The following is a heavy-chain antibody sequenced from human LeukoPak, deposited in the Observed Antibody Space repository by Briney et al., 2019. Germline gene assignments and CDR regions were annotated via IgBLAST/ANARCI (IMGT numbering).Heavy chain of an antibody. J-gene: IGHJ3*02. CDR1: GGSICIHF. CDR3: AGWYCSSTSCQKAFDI. Sequence: PSETLCLTSTVSGGSICIHFWSSIRHTPRERLWRIGHIYYSGSTTYTPSLKSRVTISVDTSKNQFSLKLSSVTAADTAVYYCAGWYCSSTSCQKAFDIWGQGTMVTVSS. CDR2: IYYSGST. D-gene: IGHD2-2*01. V-gene: IGHV4-59*11.